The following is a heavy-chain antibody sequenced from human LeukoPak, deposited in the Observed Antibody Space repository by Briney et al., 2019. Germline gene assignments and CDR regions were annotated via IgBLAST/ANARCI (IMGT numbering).Heavy chain of an antibody. Sequence: GGSLRLSCAASGFTFSSYAMSWVRQAPGKGLEWVSGISGSGTTTYYADSVKGRFTISRDNPKNTLYLQMNSLRAEDTAVYYCAKDYYDSSGYPAFDYWGQGTLVTVSS. V-gene: IGHV3-23*01. J-gene: IGHJ4*02. CDR3: AKDYYDSSGYPAFDY. CDR1: GFTFSSYA. CDR2: ISGSGTTT. D-gene: IGHD3-22*01.